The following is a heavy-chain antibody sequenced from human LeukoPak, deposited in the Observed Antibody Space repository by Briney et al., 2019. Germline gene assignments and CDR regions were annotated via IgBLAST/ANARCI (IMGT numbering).Heavy chain of an antibody. D-gene: IGHD3-16*02. CDR2: IYPGDSKA. CDR3: ARLGVSTLGGVIVSSYFFDY. CDR1: AYSITKYC. V-gene: IGHV5-51*01. Sequence: GESLEISCNASAYSITKYCIVCGRQMPGKGRQWMGFIYPGDSKARYSPSFQGQVTISADKSVSTPHLQWSSLKAADTAIYYCARLGVSTLGGVIVSSYFFDYWGQGTLVTVSS. J-gene: IGHJ4*02.